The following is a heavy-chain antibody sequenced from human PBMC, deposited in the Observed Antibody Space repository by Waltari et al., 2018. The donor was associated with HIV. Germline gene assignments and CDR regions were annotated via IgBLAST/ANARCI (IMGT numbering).Heavy chain of an antibody. CDR2: VYPSGGS. D-gene: IGHD3-10*01. Sequence: QVQLQESGPGLVKPSETLSLTCAVSGYSISSGFYWAWIRQPPGKGRDWIGNVYPSGGSSHNPSLKSRVTISLDTSANQFSLTLSSVTAADTAVYYCARYGSGTSFDFWGQGALVTVSS. V-gene: IGHV4-38-2*01. J-gene: IGHJ4*02. CDR1: GYSISSGFY. CDR3: ARYGSGTSFDF.